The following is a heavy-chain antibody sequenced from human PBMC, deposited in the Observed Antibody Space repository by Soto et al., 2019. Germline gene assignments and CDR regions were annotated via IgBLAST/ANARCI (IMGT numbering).Heavy chain of an antibody. CDR2: IFYSGST. CDR3: ARRGGATIMDY. Sequence: HLQLQESGPGLVKPSETLSLTCTVSGGSIRSSSYYWDWIRQPPGKGLEWIGSIFYSGSTYYNPSLKSRVTISVDTSKNQFSLKLSSVTAADTAVYYCARRGGATIMDYWGQGTLVTVSS. J-gene: IGHJ4*02. CDR1: GGSIRSSSYY. D-gene: IGHD5-12*01. V-gene: IGHV4-39*01.